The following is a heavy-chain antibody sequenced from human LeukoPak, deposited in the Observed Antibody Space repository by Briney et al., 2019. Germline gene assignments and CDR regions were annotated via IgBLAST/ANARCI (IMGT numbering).Heavy chain of an antibody. J-gene: IGHJ5*02. CDR3: ATATRGGYYDH. CDR1: GFSFSSYD. Sequence: GGSLRLSCAASGFSFSSYDLHWVRQRKGESPEWVSAIGTAGDTYYPGSVKGRFTISRENAKNSLYLQMTSLEVGDTAVYCCATATRGGYYDHWGQGTLVTVSS. V-gene: IGHV3-13*01. D-gene: IGHD3-22*01. CDR2: IGTAGDT.